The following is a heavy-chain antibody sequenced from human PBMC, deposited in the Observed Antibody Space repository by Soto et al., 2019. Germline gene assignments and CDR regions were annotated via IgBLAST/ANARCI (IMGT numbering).Heavy chain of an antibody. J-gene: IGHJ5*02. CDR2: IIPIFGTA. CDR3: ARQYPRSWFDP. V-gene: IGHV1-69*06. Sequence: GASVKVSCKASGGTFSSYAISWVRQAPGQGLGWMGGIIPIFGTANYAQKFQGRVTITADKSTNTAYMELSSLRSEDTAVYYCARQYPRSWFDPWGQGTLVTVSS. CDR1: GGTFSSYA. D-gene: IGHD4-4*01.